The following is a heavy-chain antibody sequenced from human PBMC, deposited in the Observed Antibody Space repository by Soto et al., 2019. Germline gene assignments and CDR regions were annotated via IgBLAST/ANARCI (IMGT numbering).Heavy chain of an antibody. J-gene: IGHJ4*02. D-gene: IGHD3-22*01. CDR2: IYYSGST. Sequence: PSETLSLTCTVSGGSISSGGYYWSWIRQHPGKGLEWIGYIYYSGSTYYNPSLKSRVTISVDTSKNQFSLKLSSVTAADTAVYYCARDSSGYDYLDYWGQGTLVTVSS. CDR3: ARDSSGYDYLDY. V-gene: IGHV4-31*03. CDR1: GGSISSGGYY.